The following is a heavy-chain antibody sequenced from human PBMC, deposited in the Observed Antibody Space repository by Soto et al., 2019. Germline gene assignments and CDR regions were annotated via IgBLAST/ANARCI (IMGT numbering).Heavy chain of an antibody. D-gene: IGHD2-2*01. V-gene: IGHV3-30*03. CDR1: GFTFSTYA. CDR2: LSYDGSNK. J-gene: IGHJ6*02. CDR3: ASVVQAAMYYYYGMDV. Sequence: QVQLVESGGGVVQPGRSLRLSCAASGFTFSTYAMHWVRQAPGKGLEWVAVLSYDGSNKYYADSVKGRFTISRDNSKNTLDLQMNSLIAEDTAVYYCASVVQAAMYYYYGMDVWGQGTTVTVSS.